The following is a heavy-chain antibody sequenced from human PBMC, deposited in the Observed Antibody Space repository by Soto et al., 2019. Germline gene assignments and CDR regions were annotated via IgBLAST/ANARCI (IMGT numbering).Heavy chain of an antibody. CDR2: ICYDGRNN. CDR1: GLTFSSCG. CDR3: ARDPLSY. J-gene: IGHJ4*02. V-gene: IGHV3-33*01. Sequence: PGGSLRLSCAEPGLTFSSCGMHWVRQAPGKGLEGVAVICYDGRNNHYVDSVKGRFTISRDNAKNSLYLPMNSLRAEDTAVYDCARDPLSYWGQGSLVTVSS.